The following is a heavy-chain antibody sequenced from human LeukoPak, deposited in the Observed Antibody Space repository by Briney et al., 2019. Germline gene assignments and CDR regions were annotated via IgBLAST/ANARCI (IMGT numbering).Heavy chain of an antibody. J-gene: IGHJ4*02. CDR1: GYTFTSYA. D-gene: IGHD2-15*01. CDR2: INTNTGNP. CDR3: AIWYCSGGRCYSNARTFDY. Sequence: ASVKVSCKASGYTFTSYAMNWVREAPGQGLEWMGWINTNTGNPTYAQGLTGRFVFSLDTSVSTAYLQISSLKDEETAVYYCAIWYCSGGRCYSNARTFDYWGQGTRVSVCS. V-gene: IGHV7-4-1*02.